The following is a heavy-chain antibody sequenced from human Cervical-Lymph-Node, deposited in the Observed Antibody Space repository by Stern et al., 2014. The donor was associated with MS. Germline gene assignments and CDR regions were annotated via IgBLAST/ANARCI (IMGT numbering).Heavy chain of an antibody. CDR3: ASSVGELTPEAV. CDR1: GGTLSRYA. Sequence: EQLVASGAEVKKPGSSVRGSCKASGGTLSRYAISWVRQAPGQGLEWMGGIIPMFGTANYAQKFQGRVTITADDSTTTAYMEVSSLRSEDTAVYYCASSVGELTPEAVWGQGTTVTVFS. J-gene: IGHJ6*02. CDR2: IIPMFGTA. V-gene: IGHV1-69*01. D-gene: IGHD3-10*01.